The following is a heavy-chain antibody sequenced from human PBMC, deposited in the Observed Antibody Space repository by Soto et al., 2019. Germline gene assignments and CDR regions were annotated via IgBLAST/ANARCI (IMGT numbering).Heavy chain of an antibody. CDR1: GGSMSHYY. Sequence: SETLSLTCTVSGGSMSHYYWSWIRQPPGKGLEWIGNIYYSGSTLYNPSLESRVTISVDTSKNQFSLTVSPVTAADTAVYFCARAAYSGSDGWFDPWGQGTLVTVSS. CDR2: IYYSGST. D-gene: IGHD1-26*01. J-gene: IGHJ5*02. CDR3: ARAAYSGSDGWFDP. V-gene: IGHV4-59*01.